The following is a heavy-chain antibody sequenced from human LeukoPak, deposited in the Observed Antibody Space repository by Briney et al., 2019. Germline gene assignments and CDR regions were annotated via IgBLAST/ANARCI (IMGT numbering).Heavy chain of an antibody. J-gene: IGHJ6*03. D-gene: IGHD6-19*01. CDR3: ARDTREGSSGWWGYYYYYYYMDV. V-gene: IGHV3-7*01. CDR2: IKQDGSEK. CDR1: GFTFSSYW. Sequence: GGSLRLSCAASGFTFSSYWMSWVHQAPGKGLEWVANIKQDGSEKYYVDSVKGRFTISRDNAKNSLYLQMNSLRAEDTAVYYCARDTREGSSGWWGYYYYYYYMDVWGKGTTVTVSS.